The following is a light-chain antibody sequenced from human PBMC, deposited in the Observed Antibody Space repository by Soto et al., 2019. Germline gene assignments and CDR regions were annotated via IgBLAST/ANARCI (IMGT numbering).Light chain of an antibody. J-gene: IGLJ1*01. CDR2: NDY. CDR1: ISNIGGYT. CDR3: ATWDDSQQGV. V-gene: IGLV1-44*01. Sequence: QSVLTQPPSASGTPGQRVTISCSGNISNIGGYTVNWYQHLPGTAPKLLIYNDYQRPSGVPDRFSGSKSGTSASLAISGLQSEDEADYYCATWDDSQQGVFGAGTKVTVL.